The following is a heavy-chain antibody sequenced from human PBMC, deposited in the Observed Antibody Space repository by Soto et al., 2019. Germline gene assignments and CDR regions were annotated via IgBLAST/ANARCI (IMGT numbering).Heavy chain of an antibody. V-gene: IGHV3-33*01. CDR2: IWYDGSNK. CDR3: ARRCRGGSCYSLRYGMDV. Sequence: QVQLVESGGGVVQPGRSLRLSCAASGFTFSSYGMHWVRQAPGKGLEWVAVIWYDGSNKYYADSVKGRFTISRDNSKNTLYLQMNSLRAEDTAVYYCARRCRGGSCYSLRYGMDVWGQGTTVTVSS. J-gene: IGHJ6*02. CDR1: GFTFSSYG. D-gene: IGHD2-15*01.